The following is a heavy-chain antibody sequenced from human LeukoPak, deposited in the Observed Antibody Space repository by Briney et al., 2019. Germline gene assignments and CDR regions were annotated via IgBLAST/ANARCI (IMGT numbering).Heavy chain of an antibody. CDR1: GGSLSSSSYY. J-gene: IGHJ4*02. V-gene: IGHV4-39*01. CDR2: IYYSGST. CDR3: ARAYSGSYGTFDY. Sequence: SETLSLTCTVSGGSLSSSSYYWGWIRPPPGKGLEWIGCIYYSGSTYYNPSLKSRVTISVGTSKNQYSLKLSAVTAADTAVYYCARAYSGSYGTFDYWGQGTLVTVSS. D-gene: IGHD1-26*01.